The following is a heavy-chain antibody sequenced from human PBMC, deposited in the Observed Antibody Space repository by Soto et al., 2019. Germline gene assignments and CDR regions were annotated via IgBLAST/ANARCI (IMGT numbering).Heavy chain of an antibody. D-gene: IGHD6-19*01. CDR1: GYTFTSYD. J-gene: IGHJ4*02. V-gene: IGHV1-8*01. CDR2: MNPNSGNT. Sequence: ASVKVSCKASGYTFTSYDINWVRQATGQGLEWMGWMNPNSGNTGYAQKFQGRVTMTRNTSISTAYMELSSLRSEDTAVYYCARVAISGWVIDYWGQGTLVTVSS. CDR3: ARVAISGWVIDY.